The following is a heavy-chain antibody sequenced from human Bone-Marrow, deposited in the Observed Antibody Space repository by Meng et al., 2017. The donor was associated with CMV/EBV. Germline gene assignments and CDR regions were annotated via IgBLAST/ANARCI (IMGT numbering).Heavy chain of an antibody. CDR2: INADGTST. CDR3: ARDMEGPDGGGEGHAYEI. V-gene: IGHV3-74*01. CDR1: GFTFSHYW. J-gene: IGHJ3*02. Sequence: GGSLRLSCAASGFTFSHYWLHWVCQAPGAGLVWVSRINADGTSTNYADSVKGRFTISRDNSKKAVYLQMNSLRPEDTALYDCARDMEGPDGGGEGHAYEIWGQGTMVTVSS. D-gene: IGHD2-21*01.